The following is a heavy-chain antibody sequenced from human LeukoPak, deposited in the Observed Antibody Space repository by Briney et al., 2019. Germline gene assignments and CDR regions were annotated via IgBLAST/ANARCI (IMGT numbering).Heavy chain of an antibody. CDR2: INPSGGST. D-gene: IGHD3-22*01. Sequence: GASVKVSCKSSGYTFSSYYMHWVRQAPGQGLEWMGIINPSGGSTTYAQKFQGRVTMTSDTSTSTVYMELSSLRSEDTAVYYCARVDSSGYYGHYFYDWGQGTLVTVS. J-gene: IGHJ4*02. CDR3: ARVDSSGYYGHYFYD. V-gene: IGHV1-46*01. CDR1: GYTFSSYY.